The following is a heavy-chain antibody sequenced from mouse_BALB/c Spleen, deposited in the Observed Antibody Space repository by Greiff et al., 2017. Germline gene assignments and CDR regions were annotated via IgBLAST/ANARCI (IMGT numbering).Heavy chain of an antibody. J-gene: IGHJ1*01. Sequence: VQLQQSGTVLARPGASVKMSCKASGYSFTSYWMHWVKQRPGQGLEWIGAIYPGNSDTSYNQKFKGKAKLTAVTSASTAYMELSSLTNEDSAVYYCTRGDGYRYFDVWGAGTTVTVSS. CDR2: IYPGNSDT. V-gene: IGHV1-5*01. CDR1: GYSFTSYW. D-gene: IGHD2-3*01. CDR3: TRGDGYRYFDV.